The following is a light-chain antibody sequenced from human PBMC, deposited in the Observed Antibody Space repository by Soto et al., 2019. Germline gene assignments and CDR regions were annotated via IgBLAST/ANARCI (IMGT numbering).Light chain of an antibody. Sequence: DIVLTQSPGTLSLSPGERATLSCRASKSVPSSFLAWYQQKPGQAPRLLIYDASNRATGIPARFSGSGSGTDFTLTISSLEPEDFAVYYCQQRSNWPPVFGGGTKVDIK. CDR2: DAS. J-gene: IGKJ4*01. CDR3: QQRSNWPPV. CDR1: KSVPSSF. V-gene: IGKV3-11*01.